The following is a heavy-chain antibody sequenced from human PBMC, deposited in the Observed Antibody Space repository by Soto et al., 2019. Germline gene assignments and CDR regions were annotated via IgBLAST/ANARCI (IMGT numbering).Heavy chain of an antibody. J-gene: IGHJ6*02. Sequence: SETLSLTCTVSGGSISRGDYYWSWIRQPPGKGLEWIGYIYYSGSTYYNPSLKSRVTISVDTSKNQFSLKLSSVTAADTAVYYCARDRIVGATSPPYYYYYGMDVWGQGTTVTVSS. D-gene: IGHD1-26*01. CDR1: GGSISRGDYY. CDR2: IYYSGST. V-gene: IGHV4-30-4*08. CDR3: ARDRIVGATSPPYYYYYGMDV.